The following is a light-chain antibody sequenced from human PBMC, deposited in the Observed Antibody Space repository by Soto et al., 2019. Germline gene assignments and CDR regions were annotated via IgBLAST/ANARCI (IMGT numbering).Light chain of an antibody. V-gene: IGKV3-15*01. J-gene: IGKJ1*01. Sequence: RVMTQSPATLSVSPGERATLSCRASQSVVNNLAWYLQKPGQAPRLLIYGASTRASGIPARFSGRGSGTEFTLTISSLQSEDFAVYYCHQYYNWWTFGQGTKV. CDR1: QSVVNN. CDR2: GAS. CDR3: HQYYNWWT.